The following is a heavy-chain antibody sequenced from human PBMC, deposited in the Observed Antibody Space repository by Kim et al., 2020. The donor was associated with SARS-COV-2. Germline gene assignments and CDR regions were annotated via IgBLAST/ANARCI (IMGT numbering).Heavy chain of an antibody. CDR3: ARDNPLNNPRTLWFGELYYYYGMDV. D-gene: IGHD3-10*01. V-gene: IGHV1-69*13. CDR2: IIPIFGTA. Sequence: SVKVSCKASGGTFSSYAISWVRQAPGQGLEWMGGIIPIFGTANYAQKFQGRVTITADESTSTAYMELSSLRSEDTAVYYCARDNPLNNPRTLWFGELYYYYGMDVWGQGTTVTVSS. J-gene: IGHJ6*02. CDR1: GGTFSSYA.